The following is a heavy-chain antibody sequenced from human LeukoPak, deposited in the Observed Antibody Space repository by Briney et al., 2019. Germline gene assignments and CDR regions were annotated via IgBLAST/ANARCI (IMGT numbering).Heavy chain of an antibody. J-gene: IGHJ4*02. Sequence: SETLSLTCTVSGGSISSYYWSWIRQPPGKGLEWIGYIYYSGSTNYNPSLKSRVTISVDTSKNQFSLKLRSVTAADTAVYYCARSYYYDSSGYPGALGYWGQGTLVTVSS. V-gene: IGHV4-59*08. CDR2: IYYSGST. D-gene: IGHD3-22*01. CDR1: GGSISSYY. CDR3: ARSYYYDSSGYPGALGY.